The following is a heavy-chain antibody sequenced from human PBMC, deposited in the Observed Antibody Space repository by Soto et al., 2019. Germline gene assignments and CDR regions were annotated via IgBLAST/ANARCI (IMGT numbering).Heavy chain of an antibody. CDR3: ARDMGDYELRDYYYGMDV. CDR1: GGSISSGGCY. V-gene: IGHV4-30-4*01. Sequence: SETLSLTCTVSGGSISSGGCYWSWIRQPPGKGLEWIGYIYYSGSTYYNPSLRSRVTISVDTSKNQFSLKLSSVTAADTAVYYCARDMGDYELRDYYYGMDVWGQGTTVTVSS. J-gene: IGHJ6*02. D-gene: IGHD4-17*01. CDR2: IYYSGST.